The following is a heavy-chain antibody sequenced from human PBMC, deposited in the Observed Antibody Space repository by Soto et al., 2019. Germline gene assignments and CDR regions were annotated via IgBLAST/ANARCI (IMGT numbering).Heavy chain of an antibody. D-gene: IGHD3-10*01. CDR3: AKALWFGELSAYGMDV. Sequence: GGSLRLSCAASGFTFSSYGMHWVRQAPGKGLEWVAVISYDGSNKYYADSVKGRFTISRDNSKNTLYLQMNSLRAEDTAVYYCAKALWFGELSAYGMDVWGQGTTVTVSS. J-gene: IGHJ6*02. CDR1: GFTFSSYG. V-gene: IGHV3-30*18. CDR2: ISYDGSNK.